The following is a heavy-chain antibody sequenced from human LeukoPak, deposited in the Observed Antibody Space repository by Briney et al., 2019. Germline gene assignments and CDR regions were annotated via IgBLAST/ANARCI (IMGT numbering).Heavy chain of an antibody. CDR3: ARGDYSDSSGYPPYYYYGMDV. D-gene: IGHD3-22*01. CDR1: GGSISSGSYY. CDR2: IYTSGST. Sequence: PSQTLSLTCTVSGGSISSGSYYWSWIRQPAGKGLEWIGRIYTSGSTNYNPSLKSRVTISVDTSKNQFSLKLSSVTAADTAVYYCARGDYSDSSGYPPYYYYGMDVWGQGTTVTVSS. V-gene: IGHV4-61*02. J-gene: IGHJ6*02.